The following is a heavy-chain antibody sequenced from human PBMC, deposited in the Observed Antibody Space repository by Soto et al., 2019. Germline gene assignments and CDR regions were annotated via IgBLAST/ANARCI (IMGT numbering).Heavy chain of an antibody. V-gene: IGHV1-46*01. Sequence: QVQLMQSGAEVKKPGASVKVSCKASGDTFTAYYIHWVRQAPAQGLEWMGTVNPIGGHTTYAQNFLGRVTMTTDTSTRSLSMALTRLRSEDPAVYYCARGGHVVVVIAAFDYWGQGTLVTVSS. CDR3: ARGGHVVVVIAAFDY. CDR2: VNPIGGHT. J-gene: IGHJ4*02. CDR1: GDTFTAYY. D-gene: IGHD2-21*01.